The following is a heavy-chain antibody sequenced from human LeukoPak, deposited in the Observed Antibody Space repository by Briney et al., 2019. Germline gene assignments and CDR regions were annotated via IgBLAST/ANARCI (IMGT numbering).Heavy chain of an antibody. CDR3: AGGPLRCFDWLPNWFDP. V-gene: IGHV4-59*01. J-gene: IGHJ5*02. Sequence: SETLSLTCAVSGGSISGYYWSWIRQPPGKGLEWIGYIYYSGGTNYNPSLKSRVTISVDPSKKHFSLKLSSVTAGDTAGYYCAGGPLRCFDWLPNWFDPWGQGTLVTVSS. CDR2: IYYSGGT. CDR1: GGSISGYY. D-gene: IGHD3-9*01.